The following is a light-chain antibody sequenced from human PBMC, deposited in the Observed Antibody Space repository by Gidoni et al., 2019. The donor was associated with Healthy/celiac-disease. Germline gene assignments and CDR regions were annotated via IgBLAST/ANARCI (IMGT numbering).Light chain of an antibody. CDR2: GAS. V-gene: IGKV3-15*01. J-gene: IGKJ1*01. Sequence: ELVMTQSPATLSVSPGERATPSCRASQSISSNLAWYQQKPGQAPRLLIYGASTRATGVPARFSGSGSGTEFTLTISSLQSEDFAVYYCQQYNNWPRTFXQXTKVEIK. CDR3: QQYNNWPRT. CDR1: QSISSN.